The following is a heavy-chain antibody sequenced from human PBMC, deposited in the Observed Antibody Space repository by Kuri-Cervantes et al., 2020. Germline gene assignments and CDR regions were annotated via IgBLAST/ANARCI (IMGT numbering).Heavy chain of an antibody. J-gene: IGHJ6*02. CDR2: VSDDGSNR. Sequence: GESLKISCAASGFIFSDYAIHWVRQAPGKGLEWVAVVSDDGSNRIYADSVKGRFTISRDNSKKTLYLQMTSLTTEDTAVYYCARSPNDYGDYYYYYGMDVWGQGTTVTVSS. V-gene: IGHV3-30-3*01. CDR1: GFIFSDYA. D-gene: IGHD4-17*01. CDR3: ARSPNDYGDYYYYYGMDV.